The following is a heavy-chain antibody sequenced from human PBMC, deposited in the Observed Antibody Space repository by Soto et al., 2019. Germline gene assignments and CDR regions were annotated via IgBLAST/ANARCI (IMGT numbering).Heavy chain of an antibody. J-gene: IGHJ4*02. V-gene: IGHV1-18*01. Sequence: ASVKVSCKASGYTFSSYGIGWVRQAPGQGLEWMGWIRPYNGDTKYAQKLQGRVTMTTDTSTSTAYMELRSLRSDDTAVYYCTRDGSGRSPFSYYWGQGTLVTVSS. CDR1: GYTFSSYG. CDR3: TRDGSGRSPFSYY. D-gene: IGHD6-19*01. CDR2: IRPYNGDT.